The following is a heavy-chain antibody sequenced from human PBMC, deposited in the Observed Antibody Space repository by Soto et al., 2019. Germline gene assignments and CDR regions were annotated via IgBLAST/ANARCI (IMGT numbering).Heavy chain of an antibody. CDR3: ATERRYCSGGSCYSGAGLDY. V-gene: IGHV1-24*01. CDR1: GYTFTSYG. D-gene: IGHD2-15*01. J-gene: IGHJ4*02. CDR2: FDPDDGET. Sequence: GASVKVSCKASGYTFTSYGISWVRQAPGKGLEWMGGFDPDDGETIYAQKFQGRFTMTEDTSADAAYMELGSLRSEDTAVYYCATERRYCSGGSCYSGAGLDYWGQGTLVTVSS.